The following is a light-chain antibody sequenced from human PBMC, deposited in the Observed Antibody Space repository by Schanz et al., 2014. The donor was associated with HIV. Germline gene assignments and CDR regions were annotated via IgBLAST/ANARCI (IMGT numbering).Light chain of an antibody. V-gene: IGKV1-5*03. CDR3: QQYVSYPVT. Sequence: DIQMTQSPSTLSASVGDRVTITCRASQSISSWLAWYQQKPGKAPNLLIYKVSTLKSGVPSRFSGGGSGTEFTLTINTLQPDDFGTYYCQQYVSYPVTFGGGTKVEIK. CDR1: QSISSW. J-gene: IGKJ4*01. CDR2: KVS.